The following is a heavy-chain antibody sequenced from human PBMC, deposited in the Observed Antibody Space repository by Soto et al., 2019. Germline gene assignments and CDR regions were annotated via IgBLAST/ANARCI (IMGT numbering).Heavy chain of an antibody. D-gene: IGHD3-3*01. CDR2: TSGNGGDT. CDR1: GFSFGRYA. Sequence: QLFESGGGLVQPGGSLRLSCVASGFSFGRYAMTWVRQAPGKGLEWVSGTSGNGGDTYYVDSVKGRFTISRDNPKNTLYLRMNSLRVEDTAIYYCAEIYDFWSRHHDSFDVWGQGTAVTVSS. CDR3: AEIYDFWSRHHDSFDV. V-gene: IGHV3-23*01. J-gene: IGHJ3*01.